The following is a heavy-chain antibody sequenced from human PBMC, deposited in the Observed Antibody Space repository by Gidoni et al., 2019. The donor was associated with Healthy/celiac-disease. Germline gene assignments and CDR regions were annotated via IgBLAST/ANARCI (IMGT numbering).Heavy chain of an antibody. V-gene: IGHV4-39*01. CDR3: ARQGEAAAGLFYYYYYMDV. CDR2: IYYSGST. J-gene: IGHJ6*03. CDR1: GDSISSSSSF. Sequence: QLQLQESGPGLVKPSETLSLTCTVSGDSISSSSSFWGWNRQPPGQGLEWIGSIYYSGSTYYNPSLKSRVTISVDTSKNQFSLKLSSVTAADTAVYYCARQGEAAAGLFYYYYYMDVWGKGTTVTVSS. D-gene: IGHD6-13*01.